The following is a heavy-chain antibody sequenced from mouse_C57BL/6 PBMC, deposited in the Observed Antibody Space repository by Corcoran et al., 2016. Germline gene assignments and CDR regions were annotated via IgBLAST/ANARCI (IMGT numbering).Heavy chain of an antibody. D-gene: IGHD1-1*02. V-gene: IGHV5-17*01. CDR1: GFTFSSYG. J-gene: IGHJ4*01. Sequence: VQLVESGGGVVQPGRSLRLSCAASGFTFSSYGMHWVRQAPGKGLEWGAVIWYDGRNKYYADSVEGRFTISRDNSKNTLYLQMNSLRAEDTAVYYCAREANGVWPNFDYWGQGTLVTVSS. CDR2: IWYDGRNK. CDR3: AREANGVWPNFDY.